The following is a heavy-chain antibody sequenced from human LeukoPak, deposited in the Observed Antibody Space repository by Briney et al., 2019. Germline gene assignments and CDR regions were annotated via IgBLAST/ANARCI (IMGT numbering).Heavy chain of an antibody. CDR2: IYYSGST. D-gene: IGHD6-19*01. V-gene: IGHV4-59*01. Sequence: SETLSLTCTVSGGSISSYYWNWIRQPPGKGLEWIGYIYYSGSTNYNPSLKSRVTISVDTSKNQFSLKLSSVTAADTAVYYCARDPYSSGWFDPWGQGTLVTVSS. CDR3: ARDPYSSGWFDP. CDR1: GGSISSYY. J-gene: IGHJ5*02.